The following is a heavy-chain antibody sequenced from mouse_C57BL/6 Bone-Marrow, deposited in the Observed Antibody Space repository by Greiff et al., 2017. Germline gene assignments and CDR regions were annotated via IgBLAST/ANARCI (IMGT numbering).Heavy chain of an antibody. CDR2: ISSGGSYT. D-gene: IGHD2-3*01. J-gene: IGHJ2*01. Sequence: EVKLVESGGDLVKPGGSLKLSCAASGFTFSSYGMSWVRQTPDKRLEWVATISSGGSYTYYPDSVKGRFTISRDNAKNTLYLQISSLKSEDTAMYYCARQTMINFDYWGQGTTLTVSS. CDR1: GFTFSSYG. V-gene: IGHV5-6*01. CDR3: ARQTMINFDY.